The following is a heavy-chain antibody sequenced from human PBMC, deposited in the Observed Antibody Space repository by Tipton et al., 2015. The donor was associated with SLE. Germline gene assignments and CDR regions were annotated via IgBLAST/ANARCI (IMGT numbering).Heavy chain of an antibody. CDR2: VYYSGNS. CDR1: HGSISSFH. J-gene: IGHJ5*01. V-gene: IGHV4-59*01. CDR3: AGWSGSNWFDF. D-gene: IGHD3-3*01. Sequence: LRLSCSVSHGSISSFHWGWIRQPPGKGLEWIGNVYYSGNSNYNPSLKSRVTISVDTSKNQFSLKLSSVAAADTAVYYCAGWSGSNWFDFWGQGTLVTVSS.